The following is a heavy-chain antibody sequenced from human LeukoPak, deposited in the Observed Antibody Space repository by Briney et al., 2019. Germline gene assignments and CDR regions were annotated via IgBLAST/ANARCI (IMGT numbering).Heavy chain of an antibody. CDR3: AREALRYFDWLFRYFDY. Sequence: ASVTVSCKASGYTFTGYYMHWVRQAPGQGLEWMGWINPNSGGTNYAQKFQGRVTMTRDTSISTAYMELSRLRSDDTAVYYCAREALRYFDWLFRYFDYWGQGTLVTVSS. D-gene: IGHD3-9*01. CDR1: GYTFTGYY. CDR2: INPNSGGT. V-gene: IGHV1-2*02. J-gene: IGHJ4*02.